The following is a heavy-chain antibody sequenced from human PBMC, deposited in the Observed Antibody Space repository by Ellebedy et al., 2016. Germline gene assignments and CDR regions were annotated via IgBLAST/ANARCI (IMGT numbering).Heavy chain of an antibody. V-gene: IGHV4-34*01. CDR3: ARGSIGSGWYSLVGGADADYYYGMDV. CDR1: GGSFSGYY. D-gene: IGHD6-19*01. CDR2: INHSGST. Sequence: SETLSLTXAVYGGSFSGYYWSWIRQPPGKGLEWIGEINHSGSTNYNPSLKSRVTISVDTSKNQFSLKLSSVTAADTAVYYCARGSIGSGWYSLVGGADADYYYGMDVWGQGTTVTVSS. J-gene: IGHJ6*02.